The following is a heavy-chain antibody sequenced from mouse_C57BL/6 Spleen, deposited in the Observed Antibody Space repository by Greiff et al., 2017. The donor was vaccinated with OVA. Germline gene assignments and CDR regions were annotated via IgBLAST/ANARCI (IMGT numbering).Heavy chain of an antibody. CDR2: IYPRSGNT. CDR1: GYTFTSYG. V-gene: IGHV1-81*01. Sequence: QVQLQQSGAELARPGASVKLSCKASGYTFTSYGISWVKQRTGQGLEWIGEIYPRSGNTYYNEKFKGKATLPADKSSSTAYMEIRSLTSEYSSVYFCARDFGSSYGDYWGQGTTLPVSS. CDR3: ARDFGSSYGDY. J-gene: IGHJ2*01. D-gene: IGHD1-1*01.